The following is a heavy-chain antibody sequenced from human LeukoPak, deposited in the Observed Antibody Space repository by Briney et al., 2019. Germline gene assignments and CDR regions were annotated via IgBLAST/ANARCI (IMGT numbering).Heavy chain of an antibody. CDR3: ATDGAGFDT. V-gene: IGHV3-11*01. CDR2: INIGGTNT. Sequence: GGSLRLSCAASGFTFNDYYMSWNSQAPGKGLEWLSYINIGGTNTHYADSVKGRFTISRDNAKKSLYLEMNNLRAEDTAVYYCATDGAGFDTWGQGVLVTVSS. J-gene: IGHJ5*02. CDR1: GFTFNDYY.